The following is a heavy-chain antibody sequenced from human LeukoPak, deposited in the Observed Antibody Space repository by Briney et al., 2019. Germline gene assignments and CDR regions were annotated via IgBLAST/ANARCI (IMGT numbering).Heavy chain of an antibody. D-gene: IGHD5-24*01. CDR2: ISGSGGST. Sequence: PGGSLRLSCAASGFTFSSYAMSWVRQAPGKGLEWVPAISGSGGSTYYADSVKGRFTISRDNSKNTLYLQMNSLRAEDTAVYYCAKDQGWLQSVFDYWGQGTLVTVSS. CDR3: AKDQGWLQSVFDY. CDR1: GFTFSSYA. J-gene: IGHJ4*02. V-gene: IGHV3-23*01.